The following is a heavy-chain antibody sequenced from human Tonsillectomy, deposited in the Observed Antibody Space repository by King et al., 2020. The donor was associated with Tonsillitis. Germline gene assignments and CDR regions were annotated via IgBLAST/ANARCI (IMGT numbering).Heavy chain of an antibody. CDR3: ARDGRESSFDY. CDR1: GFTFGSYS. Sequence: VQLVESGGGLVQPGGSLRLSCAASGFTFGSYSMNWVRQAPGKGLEWISYISTTSSTLYYADSVKGRFTISRDNAKNSLFLQMSSLRAEDTAVYYCARDGRESSFDYWGQGTLVTVSS. D-gene: IGHD3-10*01. CDR2: ISTTSSTL. V-gene: IGHV3-48*01. J-gene: IGHJ4*02.